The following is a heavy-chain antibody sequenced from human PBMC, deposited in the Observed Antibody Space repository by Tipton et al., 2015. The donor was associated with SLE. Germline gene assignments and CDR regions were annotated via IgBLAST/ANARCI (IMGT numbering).Heavy chain of an antibody. CDR2: INHSGST. Sequence: GLVKPSETLSLTCAVYGGSFSGYYWSWIRQPPGKGLEWIGEINHSGSTNYNPSLKSRVTISVDTSKNQFSLKLSSVTAADTAVYYCARSGEWLVPIFDYWGQGTLVTVSS. CDR3: ARSGEWLVPIFDY. J-gene: IGHJ4*02. D-gene: IGHD6-19*01. V-gene: IGHV4-34*01. CDR1: GGSFSGYY.